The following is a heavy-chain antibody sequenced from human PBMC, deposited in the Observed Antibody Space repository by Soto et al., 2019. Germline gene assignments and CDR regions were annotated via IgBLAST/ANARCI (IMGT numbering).Heavy chain of an antibody. J-gene: IGHJ4*02. Sequence: LRLSCAASGFTFSSYAMSWVRQAPGKGLEWVSAISGSGGSTYYADSVKGRFTISRDNSKNTLYLQMNSLRAEDTAVYYCAKGGGTRRLAAAGTILFNFDYWGQGTLVTVSS. CDR1: GFTFSSYA. D-gene: IGHD6-13*01. CDR3: AKGGGTRRLAAAGTILFNFDY. V-gene: IGHV3-23*01. CDR2: ISGSGGST.